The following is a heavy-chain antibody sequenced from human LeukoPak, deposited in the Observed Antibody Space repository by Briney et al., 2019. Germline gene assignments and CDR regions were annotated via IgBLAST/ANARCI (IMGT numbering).Heavy chain of an antibody. Sequence: PSETLSLTCTVSGGSISSTSYYWGWIRQPPGRGLEWIGNIYYTGTTSYNPFLKSRVAVSVDTSKNQFSLKLSAVTAADTAVYYCARRRGFFYYFDYWGQGSLVTVSS. J-gene: IGHJ4*02. V-gene: IGHV4-39*01. CDR2: IYYTGTT. CDR1: GGSISSTSYY. CDR3: ARRRGFFYYFDY. D-gene: IGHD3-10*01.